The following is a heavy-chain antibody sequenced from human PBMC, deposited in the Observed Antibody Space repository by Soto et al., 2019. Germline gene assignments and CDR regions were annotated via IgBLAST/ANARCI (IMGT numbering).Heavy chain of an antibody. J-gene: IGHJ6*02. CDR2: IDPSDSYT. V-gene: IGHV5-10-1*01. D-gene: IGHD2-2*01. CDR1: GYSFISYW. CDR3: ERLYADIVLVPAAIGGMDV. Sequence: GESLKISCKGSGYSFISYWISGVRQMPGKGLEWMGRIDPSDSYTNYSPSFQGHVTISADKSISTAYLQWSSLKASDTAMYYCERLYADIVLVPAAIGGMDVWGPATTVTVSS.